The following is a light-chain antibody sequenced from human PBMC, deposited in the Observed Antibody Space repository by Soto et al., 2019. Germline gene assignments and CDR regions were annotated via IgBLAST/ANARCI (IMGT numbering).Light chain of an antibody. CDR1: SSDVGGYNY. CDR2: DVS. V-gene: IGLV2-14*01. Sequence: QSALTQPASVSGSPGQSITISCTGTSSDVGGYNYVSWYQQHPGKAPQLMIYDVSYRPSGVSNRFSGSKSGNTASLTISGLQAEDEADYYCSSYTSSSTLVFGTGTKLTV. J-gene: IGLJ1*01. CDR3: SSYTSSSTLV.